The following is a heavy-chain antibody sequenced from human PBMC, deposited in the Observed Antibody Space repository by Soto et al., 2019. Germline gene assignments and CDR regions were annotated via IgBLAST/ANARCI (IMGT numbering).Heavy chain of an antibody. CDR1: GGTFSSYA. Sequence: QVQLVQSGAEVKKPGSSVKVSCKASGGTFSSYAISWVRQAPGQGLEWMGGIIPDAGTANYAQEFQGRVTITADESTSTDSMELSRLRSEDTAVYDCARAQGSSTSLEIYYYYYYGMDVWGQGTTVTVSS. V-gene: IGHV1-69*01. J-gene: IGHJ6*02. CDR3: ARAQGSSTSLEIYYYYYYGMDV. CDR2: IIPDAGTA. D-gene: IGHD2-2*01.